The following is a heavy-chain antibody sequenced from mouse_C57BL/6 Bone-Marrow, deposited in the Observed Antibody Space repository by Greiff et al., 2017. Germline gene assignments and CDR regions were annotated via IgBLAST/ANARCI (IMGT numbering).Heavy chain of an antibody. CDR3: ARGGSSYS. CDR1: GYAFSSSW. Sequence: VQLQQSGPELVKPGASVKISCKASGYAFSSSWMNWVKQRPGKGLEWIGRIYPGDGDTNYNGKFKGKATLTADKSSSTAYMQLSSLTSEDSAVYFCARGGSSYSWGQGTTLTVSS. D-gene: IGHD1-1*01. CDR2: IYPGDGDT. V-gene: IGHV1-82*01. J-gene: IGHJ2*01.